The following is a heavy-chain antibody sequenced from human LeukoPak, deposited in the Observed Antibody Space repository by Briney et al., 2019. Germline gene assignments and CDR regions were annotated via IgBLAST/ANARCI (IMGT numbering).Heavy chain of an antibody. V-gene: IGHV3-30*03. CDR3: ATGGTRAATGGMGF. J-gene: IGHJ4*02. D-gene: IGHD6-25*01. Sequence: PGGSLRLSCAASGFTFSSFGMHWVRQAPGKGLEWVTVTSYDGNEKYYADSVKGRFTISRDNSKNTVYLQMNSLRAEDTAVYYCATGGTRAATGGMGFWGQGTLVTVSS. CDR2: TSYDGNEK. CDR1: GFTFSSFG.